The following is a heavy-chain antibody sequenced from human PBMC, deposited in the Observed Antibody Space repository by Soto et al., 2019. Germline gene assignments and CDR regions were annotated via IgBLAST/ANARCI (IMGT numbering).Heavy chain of an antibody. J-gene: IGHJ5*02. CDR3: ARDSLYYGDYPYNWFGP. CDR1: GFTFSSYA. Sequence: QVQLVESGGGVVQPGRSLRLSCAASGFTFSSYAMHWVRQAPGKGLEWVAVISYDGSNKYYADSVKGRFTISRDNSKNTLYLQMNSLGAEDTAVYYCARDSLYYGDYPYNWFGPWGQGTLVTVSS. CDR2: ISYDGSNK. D-gene: IGHD4-17*01. V-gene: IGHV3-30-3*01.